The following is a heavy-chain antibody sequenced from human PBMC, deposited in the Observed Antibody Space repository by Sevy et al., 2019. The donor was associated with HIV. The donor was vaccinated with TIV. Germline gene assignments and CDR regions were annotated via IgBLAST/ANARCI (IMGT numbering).Heavy chain of an antibody. J-gene: IGHJ4*02. CDR1: GFTFSKYS. D-gene: IGHD2-8*01. Sequence: GGSLRLSCAASGFTFSKYSMSWVRQPPGKGLEWVSTLSFGCGEINYADSGKGRFTISRDNSKSSVYLQRNNLRPEDTAVYYCAREGCTKPHDYWGQGTLVTVSS. V-gene: IGHV3-23*01. CDR3: AREGCTKPHDY. CDR2: LSFGCGEI.